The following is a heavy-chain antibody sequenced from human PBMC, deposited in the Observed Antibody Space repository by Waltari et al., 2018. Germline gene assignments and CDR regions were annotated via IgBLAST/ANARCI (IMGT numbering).Heavy chain of an antibody. J-gene: IGHJ4*02. D-gene: IGHD4-4*01. CDR1: GCISGGYD. Sequence: EVQLVESGGGLVQQGRYLRLSCMPSGCISGGYDMSWVRQAPGKGLEWVGFIRSKPYGGTTEYAASVKGRFTISRDDSESIAYLQMNSLKTEDTAVYYCTRVNGYSRILDYWGQGTLVTVSS. CDR3: TRVNGYSRILDY. CDR2: IRSKPYGGTT. V-gene: IGHV3-49*04.